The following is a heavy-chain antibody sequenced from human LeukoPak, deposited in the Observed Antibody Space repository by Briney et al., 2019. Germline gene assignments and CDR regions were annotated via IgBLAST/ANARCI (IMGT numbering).Heavy chain of an antibody. CDR1: GFTFGDYA. V-gene: IGHV3-49*03. CDR3: TRVRYESGWYEWQRRNWWFDP. J-gene: IGHJ5*02. CDR2: IRSKAYGGTT. D-gene: IGHD6-19*01. Sequence: GGSLRLSCTASGFTFGDYAMSWFRQAPGKGLEWVGFIRSKAYGGTTEYAASVKGRFTISRDDSKSIAYLQMNSLKTEDTAVYYCTRVRYESGWYEWQRRNWWFDPWGQGTLVTVSS.